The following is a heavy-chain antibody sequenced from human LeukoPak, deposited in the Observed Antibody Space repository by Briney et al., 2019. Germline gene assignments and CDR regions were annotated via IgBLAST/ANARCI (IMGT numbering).Heavy chain of an antibody. CDR3: ARVRDGHAFDI. J-gene: IGHJ3*02. Sequence: VASVKVSCKASGGTFSSYAISRVRQAPGQGLEWMGRIIPILGIANYAQKFQGRVTITADKSTSTVYMELSSLRSEDTAVYYCARVRDGHAFDIWGQGTMVTVSS. CDR1: GGTFSSYA. D-gene: IGHD5-24*01. CDR2: IIPILGIA. V-gene: IGHV1-69*04.